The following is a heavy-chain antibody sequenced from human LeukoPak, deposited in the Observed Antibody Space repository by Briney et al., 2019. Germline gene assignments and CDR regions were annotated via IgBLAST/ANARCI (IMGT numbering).Heavy chain of an antibody. J-gene: IGHJ4*02. V-gene: IGHV3-15*01. Sequence: GGSLRLSCAASGFSFMNAWMIWVRQAPGKGLEWVGRIKSNADGGTPDYAAPARGRFTIPRDDSKNTLYLQMNSLKTEDTAVYYCTTFYHEYSPYWGRGTLVTVSS. CDR1: GFSFMNAW. CDR3: TTFYHEYSPY. D-gene: IGHD2/OR15-2a*01. CDR2: IKSNADGGTP.